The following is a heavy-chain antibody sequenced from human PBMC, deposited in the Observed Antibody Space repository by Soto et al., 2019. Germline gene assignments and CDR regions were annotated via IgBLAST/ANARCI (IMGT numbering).Heavy chain of an antibody. Sequence: ASVKVSCKASGYTFTDYYIHWVRQAPGQGLEWVGWINPNSGDTNYERRFQGWVTMTRDTSINTAYMELTRLRSDDTAMYYCARDGSTYSYYAMDVWGQGTTVTVSS. J-gene: IGHJ6*02. CDR3: ARDGSTYSYYAMDV. CDR2: INPNSGDT. V-gene: IGHV1-2*04. CDR1: GYTFTDYY. D-gene: IGHD2-2*03.